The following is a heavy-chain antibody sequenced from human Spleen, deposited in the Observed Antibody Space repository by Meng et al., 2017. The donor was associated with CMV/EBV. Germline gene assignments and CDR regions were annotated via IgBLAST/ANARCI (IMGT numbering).Heavy chain of an antibody. CDR2: INHSGST. D-gene: IGHD3-10*01. CDR1: SFSGSY. Sequence: SFSGSYWSWLRQPPGKGLEWIGEINHSGSTNYHPSLKSRVTISVDTSKNQFSLKLSSVTAADTAVYYCARGPTYYYGSGSYLNWFDPWGQGTLVTVSS. V-gene: IGHV4-34*01. CDR3: ARGPTYYYGSGSYLNWFDP. J-gene: IGHJ5*02.